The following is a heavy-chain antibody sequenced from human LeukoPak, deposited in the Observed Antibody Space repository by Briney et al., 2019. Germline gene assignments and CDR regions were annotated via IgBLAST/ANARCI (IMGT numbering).Heavy chain of an antibody. V-gene: IGHV3-23*01. Sequence: RGSLRLSCAASGFIFSNYAMSWVPQAPGKGLEWVSAISDSGGATNCADSVKGRFTTSRDNSKKTLYLQMNSLRVEDTAVYYCAKRSCSGGSCNFDYWGQGTVVTVSS. J-gene: IGHJ4*02. CDR3: AKRSCSGGSCNFDY. CDR1: GFIFSNYA. CDR2: ISDSGGAT. D-gene: IGHD2-15*01.